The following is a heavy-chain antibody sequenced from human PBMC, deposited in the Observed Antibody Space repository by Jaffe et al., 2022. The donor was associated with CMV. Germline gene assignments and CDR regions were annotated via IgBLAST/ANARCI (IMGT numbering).Heavy chain of an antibody. V-gene: IGHV3-33*01. D-gene: IGHD3-3*01. CDR1: GFTFSSYG. Sequence: QVQLVESGGGVVQPGRSLRLSCAASGFTFSSYGMHWVRQAPGKGLEWVAVIWYDGSNKYYADSVKGRFTISRDNSKNTLYLQMNSLRAEDTAVYYCARDRGLRFLEWLRDYYYYGMDVWGQGTTVTVSS. J-gene: IGHJ6*02. CDR3: ARDRGLRFLEWLRDYYYYGMDV. CDR2: IWYDGSNK.